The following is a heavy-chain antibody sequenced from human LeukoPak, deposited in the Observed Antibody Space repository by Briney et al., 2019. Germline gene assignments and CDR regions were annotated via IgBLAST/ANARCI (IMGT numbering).Heavy chain of an antibody. V-gene: IGHV4-59*01. CDR3: ARAGIVNWFDP. J-gene: IGHJ5*02. Sequence: SETLSLTCTASGGSISSYYWSWIRQPPGKGLEWIGYIYYSGSTNYNPSLKSRVTISVDTSKNQSSLKLSSVTAADTAVYYCARAGIVNWFDPWGQGTLVTVSS. D-gene: IGHD2-15*01. CDR2: IYYSGST. CDR1: GGSISSYY.